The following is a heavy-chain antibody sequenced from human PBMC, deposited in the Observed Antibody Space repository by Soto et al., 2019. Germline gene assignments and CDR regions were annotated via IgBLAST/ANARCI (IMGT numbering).Heavy chain of an antibody. V-gene: IGHV3-66*01. CDR3: ARDFVHGDHPEYFQH. D-gene: IGHD4-17*01. Sequence: EVQLVESGGGLVQPGGSLRLSCAASGFTVSSNYMSWVRQAPGKGLEWVSVIYSGGSTYYADSVKGRFTTSRDNSKNTLYLQMNSLRADDTAVYYCARDFVHGDHPEYFQHWGQGTLVTVSS. CDR1: GFTVSSNY. J-gene: IGHJ1*01. CDR2: IYSGGST.